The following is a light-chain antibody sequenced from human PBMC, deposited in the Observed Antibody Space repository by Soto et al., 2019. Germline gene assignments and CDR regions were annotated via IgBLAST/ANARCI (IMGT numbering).Light chain of an antibody. CDR3: QKYNSAPL. CDR2: LAS. J-gene: IGKJ4*01. Sequence: DIQMTQSPPSLSSSVGDRITITCRTSQGISNYLAWYQQKSGEVPKLLIYLASTLRSGVPSRFSGSRSGTDFTLTISSLQPEDVAIYYCQKYNSAPLFGGGTRWIS. V-gene: IGKV1-27*01. CDR1: QGISNY.